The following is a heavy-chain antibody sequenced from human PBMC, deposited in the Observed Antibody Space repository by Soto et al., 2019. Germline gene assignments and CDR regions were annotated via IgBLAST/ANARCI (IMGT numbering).Heavy chain of an antibody. V-gene: IGHV5-51*01. Sequence: GESLKISCKGSGYSFTSYWIGWVRQMPGKGLEWMAITYPGDSDIRYSPSFQGQVTISADKSISTAYLQWSSLKAPDTAMYYCARQPSNGQWFLWGQGTTVTVSS. D-gene: IGHD3-22*01. CDR2: TYPGDSDI. J-gene: IGHJ6*02. CDR3: ARQPSNGQWFL. CDR1: GYSFTSYW.